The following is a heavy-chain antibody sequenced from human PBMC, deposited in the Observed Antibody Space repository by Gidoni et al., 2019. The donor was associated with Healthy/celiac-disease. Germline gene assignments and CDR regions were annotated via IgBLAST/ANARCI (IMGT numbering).Heavy chain of an antibody. CDR1: EFTFSSYA. CDR2: ISGSGGST. J-gene: IGHJ4*02. CDR3: AKVGKAWIQRPLDFDY. D-gene: IGHD5-18*01. Sequence: EAQPLESGGGLVQPGGSLRLSCSASEFTFSSYALRWVRQAPGTGLEWVSAISGSGGSTYYADSVKGRFTISRDNSKNTLYLQMNSLRAEDTAVYYCAKVGKAWIQRPLDFDYWGQGTLVTVSS. V-gene: IGHV3-23*01.